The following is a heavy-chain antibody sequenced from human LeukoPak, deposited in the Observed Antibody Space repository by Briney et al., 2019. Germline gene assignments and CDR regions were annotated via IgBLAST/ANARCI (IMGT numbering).Heavy chain of an antibody. CDR2: IWYDGSNK. Sequence: PGRSLRLSCAASGFTFSSYGMHWVRQAPGKGLEWVAVIWYDGSNKYYADSVKGRFTISRDNSKNTLYLQMNSLRAEDTAVYYCARGSRVWFGELLFDYWGQGTLVTVSS. J-gene: IGHJ4*02. CDR1: GFTFSSYG. D-gene: IGHD3-10*01. CDR3: ARGSRVWFGELLFDY. V-gene: IGHV3-33*01.